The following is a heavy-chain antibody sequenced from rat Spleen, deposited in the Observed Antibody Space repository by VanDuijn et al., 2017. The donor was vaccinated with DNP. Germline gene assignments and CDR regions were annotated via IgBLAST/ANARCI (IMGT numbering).Heavy chain of an antibody. V-gene: IGHV5-25*01. CDR3: ARASFITTVVCYFDY. Sequence: EVQLVESGGGLVQPGRSLKLSCAASGFTFSNYYMAWVRQAPKKGLEWVATISTSGSRTYYPDSVKGRFTISRDNAKSSLYLQMNSLKSEDTATYYCARASFITTVVCYFDYWGQGVMVTVSS. CDR1: GFTFSNYY. J-gene: IGHJ2*01. CDR2: ISTSGSRT. D-gene: IGHD1-1*01.